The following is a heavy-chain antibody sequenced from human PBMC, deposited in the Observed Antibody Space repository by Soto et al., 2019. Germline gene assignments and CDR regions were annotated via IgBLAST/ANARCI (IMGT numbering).Heavy chain of an antibody. V-gene: IGHV1-69*02. CDR2: IVPMVGRT. Sequence: QVQLVQSGAEVKKTGSSVKVSCKASGGSFSSYTISWVRQAPGQGLEWMGRIVPMVGRTIYAQKFQGRVAISADKSTTPAYMDLSNLASEDTAMYYCALDAGSDVFDIWGQGTLVTVSS. J-gene: IGHJ3*02. CDR3: ALDAGSDVFDI. D-gene: IGHD3-10*01. CDR1: GGSFSSYT.